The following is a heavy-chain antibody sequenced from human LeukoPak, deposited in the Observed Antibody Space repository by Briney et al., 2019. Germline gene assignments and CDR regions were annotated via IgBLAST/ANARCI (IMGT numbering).Heavy chain of an antibody. CDR2: IYYSGST. D-gene: IGHD5-12*01. V-gene: IGHV4-39*01. J-gene: IGHJ4*02. CDR3: VGSKVATITY. Sequence: PSETLSLTCTVSGGSISSSSYYWGWIRQPPGKGLEWIGSIYYSGSTYYNPSLKSRVTISVDTSKNQFSLKLSSVTAADTAVYYCVGSKVATITYWGQGTLVTVSS. CDR1: GGSISSSSYY.